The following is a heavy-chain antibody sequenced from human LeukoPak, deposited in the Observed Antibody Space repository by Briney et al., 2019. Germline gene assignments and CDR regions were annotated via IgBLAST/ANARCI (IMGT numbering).Heavy chain of an antibody. CDR1: GFAFSSQA. CDR3: AKDARRTSGWYFFDY. J-gene: IGHJ4*02. Sequence: GGSLRLSCAASGFAFSSQAMGWVRQAPGKGLEWVSVISDSGGITYYADSVKGRFTISRDNSKNTLFLQMNSLRAEDTAVYFRAKDARRTSGWYFFDYWCQGTLVTVSS. V-gene: IGHV3-23*01. CDR2: ISDSGGIT. D-gene: IGHD6-19*01.